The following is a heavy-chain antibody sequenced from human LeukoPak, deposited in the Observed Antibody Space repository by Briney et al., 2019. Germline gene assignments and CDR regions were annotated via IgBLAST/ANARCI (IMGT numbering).Heavy chain of an antibody. CDR2: ISYDGSNT. V-gene: IGHV3-30*18. J-gene: IGHJ4*02. CDR3: AKPYYYGSRGYMDY. CDR1: GFTFSSYG. D-gene: IGHD3-10*01. Sequence: PGGSLRLSCAASGFTFSSYGMHWVRQAPGKGLEWVAVISYDGSNTYYADSVKGRFTISRDNSKNMLYLQMNSLRAEDTAVYYCAKPYYYGSRGYMDYWGQGTLVTVSS.